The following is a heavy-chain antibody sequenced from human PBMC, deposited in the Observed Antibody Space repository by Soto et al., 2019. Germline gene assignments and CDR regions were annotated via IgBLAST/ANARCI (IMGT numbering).Heavy chain of an antibody. CDR1: GFTFSNAW. CDR2: IKSKTDGGTT. Sequence: PGGSLRLSCAASGFTFSNAWMSWVRQAPGKGLEWVGRIKSKTDGGTTDYAAPVKGRFTISRDDSKNTLYLQMNSLKTEDTAVYYCTTGWSEDYDFWSGYYIWGQGTLVTVSS. D-gene: IGHD3-3*01. CDR3: TTGWSEDYDFWSGYYI. V-gene: IGHV3-15*01. J-gene: IGHJ4*02.